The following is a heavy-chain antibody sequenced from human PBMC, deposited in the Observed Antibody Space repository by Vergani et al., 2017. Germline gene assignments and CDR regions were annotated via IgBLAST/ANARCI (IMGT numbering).Heavy chain of an antibody. V-gene: IGHV4-34*01. CDR2: INHSGST. J-gene: IGHJ4*02. CDR3: ARETPSGDDYVWGSYRPQTYDFDY. CDR1: GGSFSGYY. Sequence: QVQLQQWGAGLLKPSETLSLTCAVYGGSFSGYYWSWIRQPPGTGLEWLGEINHSGSTNYNPSLKSRVTISVDTSKNQFSLKLSSVTAADTAVYDCARETPSGDDYVWGSYRPQTYDFDYWGQGTLVTVSS. D-gene: IGHD3-16*02.